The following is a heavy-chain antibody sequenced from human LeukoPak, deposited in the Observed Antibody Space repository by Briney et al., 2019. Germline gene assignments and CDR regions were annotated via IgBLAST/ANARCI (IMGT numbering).Heavy chain of an antibody. V-gene: IGHV3-21*01. Sequence: GGSLRLSCAASGFTFSSYSMSWVRQAPGRGLEWVSSISPSTSYIYYADSLKGRFTISRDNAKTSLYLQVNSLRAEDTAVYYCARARGMDDYGDYRIIWGQGTLVTVSS. CDR2: ISPSTSYI. J-gene: IGHJ4*02. CDR3: ARARGMDDYGDYRII. CDR1: GFTFSSYS. D-gene: IGHD4-17*01.